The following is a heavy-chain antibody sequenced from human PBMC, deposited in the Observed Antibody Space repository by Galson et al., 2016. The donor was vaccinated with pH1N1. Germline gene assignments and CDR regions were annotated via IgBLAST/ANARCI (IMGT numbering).Heavy chain of an antibody. CDR3: TRENHHKFDY. J-gene: IGHJ4*02. CDR2: ITKRPEGYTT. Sequence: SLRLSCAASGFTLGDFYMDWVRQAPGKGLEWVGRITKRPEGYTTQDAASVRGRFIISREDSKDILYLQMNSLTTEDTAVYYCTRENHHKFDYWGQGTLVTVSS. CDR1: GFTLGDFY. V-gene: IGHV3-72*01.